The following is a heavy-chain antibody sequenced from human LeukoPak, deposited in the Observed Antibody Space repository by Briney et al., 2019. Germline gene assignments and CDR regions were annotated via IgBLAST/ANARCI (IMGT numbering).Heavy chain of an antibody. CDR3: AKDRSGGTVYDAFDI. J-gene: IGHJ3*02. CDR1: GFTFSSNG. Sequence: GGSLRLSCAASGFTFSSNGMSWVRQAPRKGLEWVSGISGSDGRTYYADSVKGRFTISRDNSKNTLYLHMNSLRSDDTAVYYCAKDRSGGTVYDAFDIWGRGTMVTVSS. V-gene: IGHV3-23*01. CDR2: ISGSDGRT. D-gene: IGHD3-22*01.